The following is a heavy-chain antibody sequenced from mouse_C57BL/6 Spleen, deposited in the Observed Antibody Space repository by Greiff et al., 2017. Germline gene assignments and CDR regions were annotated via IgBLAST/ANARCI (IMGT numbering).Heavy chain of an antibody. Sequence: QVQLQQPGAELVKPGASVKLSCKASGYSFTSYGMHWVKQRPGKGLEWIGMIHPNSGSTNSNEFFYSMATLTVVKSSITAYMKLSSLTSEDSAVYYCARADYAYYDYWGQGTTLTVSS. CDR3: ARADYAYYDY. V-gene: IGHV1-64*01. CDR1: GYSFTSYG. J-gene: IGHJ2*01. D-gene: IGHD1-1*01. CDR2: IHPNSGST.